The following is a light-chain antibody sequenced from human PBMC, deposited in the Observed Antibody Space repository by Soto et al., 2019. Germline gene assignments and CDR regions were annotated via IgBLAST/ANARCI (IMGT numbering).Light chain of an antibody. V-gene: IGKV1-5*01. CDR1: QTLTIG. CDR2: DAS. CDR3: QQYNTYYRT. J-gene: IGKJ1*01. Sequence: DIRMTQSPSTLSACVGDGVSIXCRASQTLTIGFGWYQQKPGKAPNLLIYDASTLEGGGPSRFSGSGSATAFTRTISSLQPDDSATYYRQQYNTYYRTFGQGTKVDI.